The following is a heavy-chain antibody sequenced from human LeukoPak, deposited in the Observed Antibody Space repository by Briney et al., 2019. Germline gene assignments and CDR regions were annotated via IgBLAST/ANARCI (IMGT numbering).Heavy chain of an antibody. Sequence: GRSLRLSFAASGFTFSNAWMSWVRQAPGKGREWVGRIKSKTDGGTTDYAAPVKGRFTISRDDSKNTLYLQMNSLKTEDTAVYYCTTLTHDSSGYYPNYYMDVWGKGTTVTVSS. D-gene: IGHD3-22*01. J-gene: IGHJ6*03. V-gene: IGHV3-15*01. CDR1: GFTFSNAW. CDR3: TTLTHDSSGYYPNYYMDV. CDR2: IKSKTDGGTT.